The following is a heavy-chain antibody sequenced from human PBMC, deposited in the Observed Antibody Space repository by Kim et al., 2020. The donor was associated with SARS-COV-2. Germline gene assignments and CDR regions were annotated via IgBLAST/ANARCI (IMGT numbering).Heavy chain of an antibody. D-gene: IGHD6-6*01. V-gene: IGHV4-39*02. CDR2: VFYGGSP. CDR3: ARDAISQFVN. J-gene: IGHJ4*02. CDR1: GASISSSSYF. Sequence: SETLSLTCTVSGASISSSSYFWGWIRQPPGKDLEWIGSVFYGGSPNYTPSLKSRVTISVDTSRNHLSLKLRSVTAADTAVYYCARDAISQFVNWGQG.